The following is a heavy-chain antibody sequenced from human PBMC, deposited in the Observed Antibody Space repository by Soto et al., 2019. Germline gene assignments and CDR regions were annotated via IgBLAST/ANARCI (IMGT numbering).Heavy chain of an antibody. Sequence: EVQLVESGGGLVKPGGSLRLSCAASGFTFSSYSMNWVRQAPGKGLEWVSSISSSSSYIYYADSVKGRFTISRDNAKNSLYLQMNSLRAEHTAVYYCARGTDGCSSTSCSYYYYYSGMDVWGQGTTVTVSS. D-gene: IGHD2-2*01. CDR3: ARGTDGCSSTSCSYYYYYSGMDV. CDR2: ISSSSSYI. V-gene: IGHV3-21*01. CDR1: GFTFSSYS. J-gene: IGHJ6*02.